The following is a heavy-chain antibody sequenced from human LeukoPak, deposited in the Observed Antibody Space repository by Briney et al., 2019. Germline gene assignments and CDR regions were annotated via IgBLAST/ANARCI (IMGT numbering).Heavy chain of an antibody. V-gene: IGHV3-21*04. CDR2: ISSSSSYI. Sequence: GGSLRLSCAASGFTFSSYSMNWVRQAPGKGLEWVSSISSSSSYIYYADSVKGRFTISRDNAKNSLYLQMNSLRAEDTAVYYCARYILGVVRWFDPWGQGTLVTVSS. J-gene: IGHJ5*02. CDR1: GFTFSSYS. D-gene: IGHD3-10*01. CDR3: ARYILGVVRWFDP.